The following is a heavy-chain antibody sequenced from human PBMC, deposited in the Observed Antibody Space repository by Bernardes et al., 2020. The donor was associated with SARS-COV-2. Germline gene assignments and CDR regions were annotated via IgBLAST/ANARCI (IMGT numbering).Heavy chain of an antibody. Sequence: SLRLSCAASGFTFSNYNMNWVRQAPGKGLEWVSFIGSGSDFIYYADSVKGRFTISRDNAKNSLYLQMNSLRAEDSAVYYCARGFDYWGQGILVTVSS. V-gene: IGHV3-21*01. CDR1: GFTFSNYN. CDR2: IGSGSDFI. J-gene: IGHJ4*02. CDR3: ARGFDY.